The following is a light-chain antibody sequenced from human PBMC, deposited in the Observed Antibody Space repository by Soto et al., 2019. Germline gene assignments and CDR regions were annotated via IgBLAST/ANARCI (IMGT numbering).Light chain of an antibody. Sequence: PLSLPVTPGEPASISCRSSQSLLHSNGYNYLDWYLQKPGQSPQLLIYLGSNRASGVPDRFSGSGSGTDFTLKISRVEAEDFGVSSCTHALHTPWTCCQGTTLDIK. CDR1: QSLLHSNGYNY. J-gene: IGKJ1*01. CDR3: THALHTPWT. V-gene: IGKV2-28*01. CDR2: LGS.